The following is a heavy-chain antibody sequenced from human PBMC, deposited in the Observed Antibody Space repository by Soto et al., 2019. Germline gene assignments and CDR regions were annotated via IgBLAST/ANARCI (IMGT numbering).Heavy chain of an antibody. CDR1: GFTFSSYA. CDR3: ARVQAFEGNY. Sequence: QVQLVESGGGVVQPGRSLRLSCAASGFTFSSYAMHWVRQAPGKGLEWVAVISYDGSNKYYADSVKGRFTISRDNSKNTLYLQMNSLRAEDTAVYYCARVQAFEGNYWGQGTLVTVSS. V-gene: IGHV3-30-3*01. CDR2: ISYDGSNK. J-gene: IGHJ4*02. D-gene: IGHD3-10*01.